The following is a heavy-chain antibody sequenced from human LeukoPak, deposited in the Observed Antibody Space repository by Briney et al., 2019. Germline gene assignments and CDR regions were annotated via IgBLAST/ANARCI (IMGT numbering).Heavy chain of an antibody. CDR2: IYPGDSDT. CDR1: GYSFTSYW. Sequence: GESLKISCKGSGYSFTSYWIGWVRQMPGKGLEWMGIIYPGDSDTRCSPSFQGQVTISADKSISTAYLQWSSLKASDTAMYYCARSYYYDSSGYYYLHAFDIWGHGTMVTVSS. CDR3: ARSYYYDSSGYYYLHAFDI. D-gene: IGHD3-22*01. V-gene: IGHV5-51*01. J-gene: IGHJ3*02.